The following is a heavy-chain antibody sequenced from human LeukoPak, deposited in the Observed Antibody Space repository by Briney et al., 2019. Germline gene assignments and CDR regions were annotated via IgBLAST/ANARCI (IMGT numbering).Heavy chain of an antibody. Sequence: GGSLRLSCAASGFTFSSYGMHWVRQAPGKGLEWVAFIRYDGSNKYYADSVKGRFTISRDNSKNKMYLQMNNLREEDTAVYYCTRDPILGAPDYFDYWGQGTLVTVSS. CDR1: GFTFSSYG. D-gene: IGHD1-26*01. J-gene: IGHJ4*02. CDR2: IRYDGSNK. CDR3: TRDPILGAPDYFDY. V-gene: IGHV3-30*02.